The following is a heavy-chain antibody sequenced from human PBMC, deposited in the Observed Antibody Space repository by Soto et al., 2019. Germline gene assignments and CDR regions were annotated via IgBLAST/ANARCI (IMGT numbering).Heavy chain of an antibody. CDR2: INPSEGRT. Sequence: QVQLVQSGAEVRKPGASVKLSCQTSGYPFTSYHMHWVRQAPGQGLEWMGVINPSEGRTRYSQKFVGRLTMTRDTSTRTVYMELRSLSSDDTATYFCARGREYSFGYNWFDPWGQGALLTVSS. D-gene: IGHD4-4*01. CDR1: GYPFTSYH. J-gene: IGHJ5*02. CDR3: ARGREYSFGYNWFDP. V-gene: IGHV1-46*01.